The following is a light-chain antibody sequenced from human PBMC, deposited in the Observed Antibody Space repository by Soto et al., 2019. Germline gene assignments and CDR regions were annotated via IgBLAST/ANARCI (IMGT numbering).Light chain of an antibody. CDR1: SSNMGSIT. J-gene: IGLJ3*02. V-gene: IGLV1-44*01. CDR3: ATWDVSLSGWV. CDR2: SND. Sequence: QAVVTQAPSASGTPGQRVTISCSRGSSNMGSITVNWYQVLPGTAPKLLIYSNDQRPSGVPDRFFGSKSGTSASLAISGLQSEDEADYFCATWDVSLSGWVFGGGTKLTVL.